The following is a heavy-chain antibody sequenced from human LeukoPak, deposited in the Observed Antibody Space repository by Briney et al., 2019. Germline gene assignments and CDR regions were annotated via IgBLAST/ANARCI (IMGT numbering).Heavy chain of an antibody. CDR1: GFTLSSYA. J-gene: IGHJ3*02. D-gene: IGHD3-22*01. V-gene: IGHV3-23*01. CDR2: ISGSGGST. Sequence: GGSLRLSCAASGFTLSSYAMSWVRQAPGKGLEWVSTISGSGGSTYYADSVKGRFTISRDNSKNTLYLQMNSLRAEDTAVYYCAYDSSDIRRVSAAFDIWGQGTMVTVSS. CDR3: AYDSSDIRRVSAAFDI.